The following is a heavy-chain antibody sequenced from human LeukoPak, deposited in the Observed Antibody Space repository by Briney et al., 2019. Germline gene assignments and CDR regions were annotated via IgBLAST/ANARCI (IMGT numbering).Heavy chain of an antibody. CDR3: ARAGGVHTYGNYFDY. CDR1: GFTFTDYY. V-gene: IGHV3-11*06. CDR2: ITTRSSYT. D-gene: IGHD3-10*01. J-gene: IGHJ4*02. Sequence: GGSLRLSCTASGFTFTDYYMSWIRLAPGKGLEWVSYITTRSSYTNYAGSVKGRFTISRDNAKNSLFLQMNGLRAEDTAVYYCARAGGVHTYGNYFDYWGQGTLVTVSS.